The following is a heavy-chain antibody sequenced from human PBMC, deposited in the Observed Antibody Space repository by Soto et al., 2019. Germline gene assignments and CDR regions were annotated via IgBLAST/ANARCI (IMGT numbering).Heavy chain of an antibody. J-gene: IGHJ3*02. D-gene: IGHD4-17*01. V-gene: IGHV4-31*03. CDR3: ARGAADYGNAFDI. CDR2: IYYSGNT. Sequence: QVQLQESGPGLVKPSQTLSLTCTVSGGSITRGGYYWTRIRQFPGKGLEWLAHIYYSGNTYYNPSLKSRLSISQDTSTNQFSLSLTSMTAADTAVYYCARGAADYGNAFDIWGQGTLVTVSS. CDR1: GGSITRGGYY.